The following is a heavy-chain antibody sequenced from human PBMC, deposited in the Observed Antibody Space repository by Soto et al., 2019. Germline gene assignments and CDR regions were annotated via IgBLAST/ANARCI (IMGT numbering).Heavy chain of an antibody. CDR3: ARGRDGYNDLIDY. J-gene: IGHJ4*02. CDR2: IWYDGSNK. CDR1: GFTFSSYG. D-gene: IGHD5-12*01. V-gene: IGHV3-33*01. Sequence: QVQLVESGGGVVQPGRSLRLSCAASGFTFSSYGMHWVRQAPGEGLEWVAVIWYDGSNKYYADSVKGRFTISRDNSKNTLYLQMNSLRAEDTAVYYCARGRDGYNDLIDYWGQGTLVTVSS.